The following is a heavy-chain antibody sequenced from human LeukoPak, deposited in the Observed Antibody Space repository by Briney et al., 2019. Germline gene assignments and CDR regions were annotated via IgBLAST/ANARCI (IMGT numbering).Heavy chain of an antibody. CDR3: AGEGYGDYDGDY. Sequence: GGSLRLSCAASGFTFSDYYMSWIRQAPGKGPEWVSYISNSGSTIYYADSVKGRLTISRDNAKNSLYLQMNSLRAEDTAVYYCAGEGYGDYDGDYWGQGALVTVSS. CDR2: ISNSGSTI. J-gene: IGHJ4*02. D-gene: IGHD4-17*01. V-gene: IGHV3-11*01. CDR1: GFTFSDYY.